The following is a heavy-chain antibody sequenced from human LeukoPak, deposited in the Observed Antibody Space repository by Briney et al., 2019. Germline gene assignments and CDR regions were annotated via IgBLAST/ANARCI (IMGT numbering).Heavy chain of an antibody. CDR2: IKSKTDGGTT. Sequence: GGSLRLSCAASGFTFSNAWMTWVRQAPGNGLEWVGLIKSKTDGGTTDYAAPVKGRFTISRDDSKNTLYLQMHSLKPEDTAVYYCTTYYYGSGSYRGAWGQGTLVTVSS. CDR1: GFTFSNAW. V-gene: IGHV3-15*01. CDR3: TTYYYGSGSYRGA. D-gene: IGHD3-10*01. J-gene: IGHJ4*02.